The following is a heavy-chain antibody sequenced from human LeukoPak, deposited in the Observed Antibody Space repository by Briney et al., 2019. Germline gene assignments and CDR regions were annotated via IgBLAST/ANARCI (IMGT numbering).Heavy chain of an antibody. V-gene: IGHV3-7*01. J-gene: IGHJ4*02. Sequence: GGSLRLSCAASGFTFSTYWMSWVRQAPGKGLEWVANIKPDGSEKFYVDSVKGRFTISRDNAENSVHLQMNSLRAEDTAVYYCARGGYTFGXWGQGTLVTVXX. CDR1: GFTFSTYW. D-gene: IGHD5-18*01. CDR3: ARGGYTFGX. CDR2: IKPDGSEK.